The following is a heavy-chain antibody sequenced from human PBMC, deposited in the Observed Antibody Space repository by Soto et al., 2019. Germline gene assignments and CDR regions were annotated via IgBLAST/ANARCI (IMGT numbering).Heavy chain of an antibody. V-gene: IGHV4-34*01. D-gene: IGHD3-3*01. CDR1: GGSFSGYY. Sequence: SETLSLTCAVYGGSFSGYYWNWIRQPPGKGLEWIGEINDSGSTNYNPSLRSRVTISVDTSKNQFSLKLSSVTAADTAVYYCARQRWSTSMEYKRGHWLDPWGQGTLVTVSS. J-gene: IGHJ5*02. CDR3: ARQRWSTSMEYKRGHWLDP. CDR2: INDSGST.